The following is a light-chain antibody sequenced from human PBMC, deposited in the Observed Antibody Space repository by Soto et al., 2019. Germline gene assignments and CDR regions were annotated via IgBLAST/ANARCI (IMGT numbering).Light chain of an antibody. CDR3: QQYGSSTIT. V-gene: IGKV3-20*01. J-gene: IGKJ5*01. CDR1: QSVSGNY. Sequence: EFVLTQSPGTLSLSPGERTTLSCWASQSVSGNYLAWYQHKPGQAPRLLIYGASSRATGIPDRFSGSGSGTDFTLTISRLEPEDFAVYYCQQYGSSTITFGQGTRLEIK. CDR2: GAS.